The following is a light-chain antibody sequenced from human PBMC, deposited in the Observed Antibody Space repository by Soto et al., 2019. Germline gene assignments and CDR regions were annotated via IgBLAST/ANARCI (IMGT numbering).Light chain of an antibody. CDR1: QSVSNNY. CDR3: QQYGRSGT. J-gene: IGKJ1*01. Sequence: EIVMTQSPATLSVSPVKISTLSLRSIQSVSNNYLAWYQQKPGQAPRLLIFGGSHRAPGIPDRFSGSGSGTDFTLTISRLEPDDFAVYYCQQYGRSGTFGQGTKVDIK. V-gene: IGKV3-20*01. CDR2: GGS.